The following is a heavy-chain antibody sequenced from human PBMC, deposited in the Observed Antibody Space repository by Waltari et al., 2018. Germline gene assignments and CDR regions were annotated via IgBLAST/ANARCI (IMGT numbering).Heavy chain of an antibody. Sequence: QVQLVQSEAEVKKPGSSVQVACKAPGDTFSNSLISWVRQAPGQGLGWMGGIIPIFGTSRFSQKFQGRVSLTADLSTATASMEMSGLTSDDTATYYCALSPYSSSWYVVQFDSWGQGTLVTVAS. V-gene: IGHV1-69*01. CDR3: ALSPYSSSWYVVQFDS. CDR1: GDTFSNSL. J-gene: IGHJ4*02. CDR2: IIPIFGTS. D-gene: IGHD6-13*01.